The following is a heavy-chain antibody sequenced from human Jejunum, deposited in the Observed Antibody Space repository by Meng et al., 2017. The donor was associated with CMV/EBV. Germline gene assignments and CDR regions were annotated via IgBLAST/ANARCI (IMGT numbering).Heavy chain of an antibody. CDR2: IHDTGST. J-gene: IGHJ4*02. CDR3: ARGSIFVSFDS. V-gene: IGHV4-30-4*08. CDR1: GGSIGSGDYY. D-gene: IGHD3-3*01. Sequence: QAQLAEVGPGLGKPSPPLALTCSVSGGSIGSGDYYWSWIRQPPGKGLEWIGYIHDTGSTYYTPSLKSRVDISLGTSRNHFSLTLSSVTAEDTAVYFCARGSIFVSFDSWGQGTLVTVSS.